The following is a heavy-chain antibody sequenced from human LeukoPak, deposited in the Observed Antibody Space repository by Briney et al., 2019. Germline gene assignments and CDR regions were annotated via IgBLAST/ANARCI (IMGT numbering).Heavy chain of an antibody. J-gene: IGHJ3*02. Sequence: GGSLRLSCSASGFTFSNYAMHWVRQAPGKGLEWVAVIWYDGSNKYYADSVKGRFTISRDNSKNTLYLQMNSLRAEDTAVYYCASALYSSRIADDAFDIWGQGTMVTVSS. D-gene: IGHD6-13*01. CDR1: GFTFSNYA. CDR3: ASALYSSRIADDAFDI. V-gene: IGHV3-33*08. CDR2: IWYDGSNK.